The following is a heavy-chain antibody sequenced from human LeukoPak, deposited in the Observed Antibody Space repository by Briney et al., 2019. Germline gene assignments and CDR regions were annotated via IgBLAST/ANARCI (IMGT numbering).Heavy chain of an antibody. D-gene: IGHD2-21*02. CDR2: ISYNGINK. CDR1: GFTFSNYA. V-gene: IGHV3-30*04. J-gene: IGHJ4*02. Sequence: GGSLRLSCAASGFTFSNYAMHWVRQAPGKGLAWVAIISYNGINKYYADSVKGRFTISQDNSKNTLYLHMNSLRAEDTAVYYCAKDFVVVPGNVNYFDYWGQGTLVTVSS. CDR3: AKDFVVVPGNVNYFDY.